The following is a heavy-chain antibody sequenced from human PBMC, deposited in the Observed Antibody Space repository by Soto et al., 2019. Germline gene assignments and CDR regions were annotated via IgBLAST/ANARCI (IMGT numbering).Heavy chain of an antibody. CDR3: VRSSGWIFEF. Sequence: GGSLRLSCAASGFTFNDYWMNWVRQAPGKGLEWVANIKKEGGEKNYADSVQGRFTISRDDTKNFAYLQMNSLRAEGTAVYFCVRSSGWIFEFWGQGGLVTV. CDR2: IKKEGGEK. D-gene: IGHD6-19*01. CDR1: GFTFNDYW. V-gene: IGHV3-7*03. J-gene: IGHJ4*02.